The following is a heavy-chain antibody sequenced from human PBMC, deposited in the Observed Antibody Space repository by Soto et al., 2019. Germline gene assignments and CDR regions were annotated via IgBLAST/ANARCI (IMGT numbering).Heavy chain of an antibody. V-gene: IGHV3-7*01. D-gene: IGHD5-12*01. J-gene: IGHJ4*02. CDR3: ARDSAEIVATIAPHQY. CDR2: IKQDGSEK. CDR1: GFTFSSYW. Sequence: EVQLVESGGGLVQPGGSLRLSCAASGFTFSSYWMSWVRQAPGKGLEWVANIKQDGSEKYYVDSVKGRFTISRDNAKNSLYLQRNSLRAEDTAVYYCARDSAEIVATIAPHQYWGQGTLVTVSS.